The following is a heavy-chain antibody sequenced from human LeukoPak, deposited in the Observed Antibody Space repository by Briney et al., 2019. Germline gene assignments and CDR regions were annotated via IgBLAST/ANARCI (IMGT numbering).Heavy chain of an antibody. V-gene: IGHV3-9*01. CDR1: GFTFDDYA. J-gene: IGHJ4*02. D-gene: IGHD1-26*01. Sequence: GRSLRLSCAASGFTFDDYAMHWVRQAPGKGLEWVSGISWNSGSIGYADSVKGRFTISRDNAKNSLYLQMNSLRAEDTASYYCAKDFNGGSYYFDYWGQGTLVTVSS. CDR3: AKDFNGGSYYFDY. CDR2: ISWNSGSI.